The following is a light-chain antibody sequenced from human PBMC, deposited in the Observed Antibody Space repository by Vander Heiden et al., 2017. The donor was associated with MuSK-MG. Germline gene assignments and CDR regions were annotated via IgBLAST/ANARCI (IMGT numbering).Light chain of an antibody. CDR1: QSISSY. CDR2: AAS. CDR3: QHRDSTPLT. V-gene: IGKV1-39*01. Sequence: DIQMTQSPSSLSASVGDRVTITCRASQSISSYLNWYQQKPGKAPKLLIYAASSLQSGVPSRFSGSGSGTDFTLTISSLQPEDFANYYCQHRDSTPLTFGGWTKVEIK. J-gene: IGKJ4*01.